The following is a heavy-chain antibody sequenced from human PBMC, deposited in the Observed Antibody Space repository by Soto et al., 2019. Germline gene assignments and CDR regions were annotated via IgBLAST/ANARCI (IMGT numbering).Heavy chain of an antibody. CDR2: TYYRSKWYN. CDR1: GDSVSSNSAA. Sequence: SQTLSLTCAISGDSVSSNSAAWNWIRQSPSRGLEWLGRTYYRSKWYNDYAVSVKSRITINPDTSKNQFSLQLNSVTPEDTAVYYCAREATYYYDSSGYFPPSHFDYWGQGTLVTVSS. CDR3: AREATYYYDSSGYFPPSHFDY. J-gene: IGHJ4*02. V-gene: IGHV6-1*01. D-gene: IGHD3-22*01.